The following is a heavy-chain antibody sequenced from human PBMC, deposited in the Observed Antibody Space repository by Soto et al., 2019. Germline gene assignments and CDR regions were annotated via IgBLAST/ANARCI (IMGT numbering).Heavy chain of an antibody. D-gene: IGHD6-19*01. CDR1: GFTLSGSA. CDR3: TRQTDAVQWLVVPTDYNFDY. CDR2: IRSKTNSYAT. V-gene: IGHV3-73*02. Sequence: EVQLVESGGGLVQPGESLKLSCAASGFTLSGSAVHWVRQASGKGLEWVGRIRSKTNSYATAYAESVKGRFTISRDDSMNTAYLQMNSLKTEDTAVYFCTRQTDAVQWLVVPTDYNFDYWGQGTLVTVSS. J-gene: IGHJ4*02.